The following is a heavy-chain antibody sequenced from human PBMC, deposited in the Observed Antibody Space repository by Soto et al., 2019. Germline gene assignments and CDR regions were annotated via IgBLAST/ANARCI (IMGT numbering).Heavy chain of an antibody. V-gene: IGHV4-34*01. Sequence: PSETLSLTCAVYGGSLSGYYWSWIRQPPGKGLEWIGEINHSGSTNYNPSLKSRVTISVDTSKNQFSLKLSSVTAADTAVYYCARAVDSSSRHFDYWGQGTLVTVSS. CDR3: ARAVDSSSRHFDY. CDR2: INHSGST. CDR1: GGSLSGYY. D-gene: IGHD6-6*01. J-gene: IGHJ4*02.